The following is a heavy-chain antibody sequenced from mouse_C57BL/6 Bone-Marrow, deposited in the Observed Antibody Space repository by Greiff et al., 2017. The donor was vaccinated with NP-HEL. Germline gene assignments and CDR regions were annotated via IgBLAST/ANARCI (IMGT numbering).Heavy chain of an antibody. CDR1: GFNIKDDY. CDR3: ARVVRGPANYWYFDV. J-gene: IGHJ1*03. Sequence: VQLQQSGAELVRPGASVKLSCTASGFNIKDDYMHWVKQRPEQGLEWIGWIDPENGDTEYASKFQGKATITADTSSNTAYLQLSSLTSEDTAVYYCARVVRGPANYWYFDVWGTGTTVTVSS. CDR2: IDPENGDT. D-gene: IGHD1-3*01. V-gene: IGHV14-4*01.